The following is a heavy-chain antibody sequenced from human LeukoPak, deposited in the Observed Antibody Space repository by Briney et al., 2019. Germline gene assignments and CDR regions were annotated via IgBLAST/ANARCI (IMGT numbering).Heavy chain of an antibody. CDR1: GFTFSSYA. CDR3: ARDLHSTFDY. CDR2: ISYDGSNK. V-gene: IGHV3-30-3*01. Sequence: PGRSLRLSCAASGFTFSSYAMHWVRQAPGKGLEWVAVISYDGSNKYYADSVKGRFTISRDNSKNTLYLQMNSLRAEDTAVYYCARDLHSTFDYWGQGTLVTVSS. J-gene: IGHJ4*02. D-gene: IGHD2-15*01.